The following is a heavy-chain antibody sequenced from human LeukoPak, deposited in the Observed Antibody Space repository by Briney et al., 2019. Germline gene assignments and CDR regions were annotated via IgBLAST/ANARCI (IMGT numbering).Heavy chain of an antibody. D-gene: IGHD3-3*01. CDR1: GYTFTGYY. CDR3: ASAVEWLLYYFDY. J-gene: IGHJ4*02. CDR2: INPNSGGT. V-gene: IGHV1-2*02. Sequence: GASVKVSCKASGYTFTGYYMHWVRQAPGQGLEWMGWINPNSGGTNYAQKFQGRVTMIRDTSISTAYMELSRLRTDDAAVYYGASAVEWLLYYFDYWGQGTLVTVSS.